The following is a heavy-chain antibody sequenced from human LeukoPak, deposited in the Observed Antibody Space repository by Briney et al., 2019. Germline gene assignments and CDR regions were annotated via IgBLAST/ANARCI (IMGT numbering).Heavy chain of an antibody. J-gene: IGHJ4*02. CDR2: ISSSCSTI. CDR1: GFTFSSYS. Sequence: PGGSLRLSCAASGFTFSSYSMNWVRQAPGKGLEWVSYISSSCSTIYYADSVKGRFTISRDNAKNSLYLQMNSLRAEDTAVYYCARGDYGGNSYFDYWGQGTLVTVSS. CDR3: ARGDYGGNSYFDY. D-gene: IGHD4-23*01. V-gene: IGHV3-48*01.